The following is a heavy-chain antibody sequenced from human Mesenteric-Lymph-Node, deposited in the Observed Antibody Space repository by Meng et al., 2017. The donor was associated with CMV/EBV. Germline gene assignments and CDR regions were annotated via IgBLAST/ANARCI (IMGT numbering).Heavy chain of an antibody. D-gene: IGHD3-9*01. V-gene: IGHV4-34*01. CDR3: ARGSSYDILTGYFDY. J-gene: IGHJ4*02. Sequence: HQGGPGLLKPSETLSVTGAVFGGSFSGYYWNWIRQSPEKGLEWIGEINHSGSTTYNPSFTSRIIISVDTSTNQISLNMSSVTAADTAVYYCARGSSYDILTGYFDYWGQGALVTVSS. CDR2: INHSGST. CDR1: GGSFSGYY.